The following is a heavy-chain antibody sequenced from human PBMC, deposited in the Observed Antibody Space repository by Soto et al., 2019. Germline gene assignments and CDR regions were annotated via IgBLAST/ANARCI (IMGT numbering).Heavy chain of an antibody. J-gene: IGHJ4*02. CDR1: GFTFSSYA. CDR2: ISGNGGRT. D-gene: IGHD6-19*01. V-gene: IGHV3-23*01. Sequence: GGSRRRSCAAAGFTFSSYAMSWVRQAPGKGLEWVSAISGNGGRTYYADSVKGRFTISRDNSKNTLYVQMNSLRAEDTAGYYCDSYNSGWYYEHWGRGTRSPSPQ. CDR3: DSYNSGWYYEH.